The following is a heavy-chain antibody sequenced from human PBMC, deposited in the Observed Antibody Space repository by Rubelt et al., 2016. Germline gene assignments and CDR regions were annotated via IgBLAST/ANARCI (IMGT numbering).Heavy chain of an antibody. J-gene: IGHJ2*01. CDR3: ARESRFPVLGYFDL. D-gene: IGHD6-6*01. V-gene: IGHV3-13*01. CDR1: GVSFNTYD. Sequence: GLVQPGGSLRLSCAASGVSFNTYDMHWVRQVSGNGLEWVSAIGVGYDTYYSGSVKGRFTISRENAKNPLYLQMNNLRAEDTAVYYCARESRFPVLGYFDLWGRGTLVSVSS. CDR2: IGVGYDT.